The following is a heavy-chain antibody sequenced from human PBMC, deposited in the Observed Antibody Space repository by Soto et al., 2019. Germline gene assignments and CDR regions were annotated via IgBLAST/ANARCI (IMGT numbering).Heavy chain of an antibody. V-gene: IGHV4-34*01. CDR1: GGSFSGYY. Sequence: SETLSLTCAVYGGSFSGYYWSWIRQPPGKGLEWIGEINHSGSTNYNPSLKSRVTISVDTSKNQFSLKLSSVTAADTAVYYCARRRYDFWSGYYASFDYWGRGTLVTVSS. CDR3: ARRRYDFWSGYYASFDY. D-gene: IGHD3-3*01. CDR2: INHSGST. J-gene: IGHJ4*02.